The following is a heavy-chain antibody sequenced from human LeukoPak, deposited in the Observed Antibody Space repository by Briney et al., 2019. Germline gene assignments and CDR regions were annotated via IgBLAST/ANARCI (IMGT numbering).Heavy chain of an antibody. CDR2: INPNGGST. Sequence: ASVKVSCKASGYTFRNYYMHWVRQAPGQGLEWMGIINPNGGSTTYAQKLRGRVTMTRDMSTTTFYMELSRLRSDDTAVYYCARSPDMVALNWFDPWGQGTLVTVSS. CDR1: GYTFRNYY. J-gene: IGHJ5*02. D-gene: IGHD5-12*01. V-gene: IGHV1-46*04. CDR3: ARSPDMVALNWFDP.